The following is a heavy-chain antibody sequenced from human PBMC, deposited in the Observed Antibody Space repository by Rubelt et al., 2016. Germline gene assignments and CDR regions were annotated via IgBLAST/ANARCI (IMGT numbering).Heavy chain of an antibody. D-gene: IGHD2-8*01. CDR1: GGSISSSSYY. CDR3: ARVGDVLMGSWYFDL. CDR2: IYYSGST. Sequence: QLQLQESGPGLVKPSETLSLTCTVSGGSISSSSYYRGWIRQPPGKGLEWIGYIYYSGSTNYNPSLKSRVTISVDTSKNQLSLRLSSVTAADTAVYYCARVGDVLMGSWYFDLWGRGTLVTVSS. J-gene: IGHJ2*01. V-gene: IGHV4-61*05.